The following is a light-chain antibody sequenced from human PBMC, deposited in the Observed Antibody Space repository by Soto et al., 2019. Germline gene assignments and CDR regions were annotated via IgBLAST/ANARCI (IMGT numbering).Light chain of an antibody. CDR3: QQYSNWPIT. J-gene: IGKJ5*01. V-gene: IGKV3-15*01. CDR2: GAS. Sequence: EIVMTQSPATLSVSPGERATLSCRASQSVSSNLAWYQQKPGQAPRLLIYGASTRATGIPARFSGSESETEFTLTISSLQSEDFAVYHCQQYSNWPITFGQGTRLEIK. CDR1: QSVSSN.